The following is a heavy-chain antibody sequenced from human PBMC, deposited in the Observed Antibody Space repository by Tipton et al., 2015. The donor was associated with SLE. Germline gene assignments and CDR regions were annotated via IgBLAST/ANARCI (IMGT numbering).Heavy chain of an antibody. CDR1: GDSINSGLSY. J-gene: IGHJ4*01. Sequence: GLVKPSETLSLTCTVSGDSINSGLSYWGWIRQPPGKGLEWIGSIYYSGNTYYNPSLKSRVTISVDTPNNQLSLRLTSVTAADTAVYYCARLKQWWLVLDHWGHGTLVVVSS. CDR2: IYYSGNT. V-gene: IGHV4-39*01. D-gene: IGHD2-8*01. CDR3: ARLKQWWLVLDH.